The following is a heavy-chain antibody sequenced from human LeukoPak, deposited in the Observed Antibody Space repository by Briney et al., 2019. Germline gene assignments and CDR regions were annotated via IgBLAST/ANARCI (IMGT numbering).Heavy chain of an antibody. CDR2: INPNSGGT. CDR3: ARDLGYCSSTSCYASYYYGMDV. D-gene: IGHD2-2*01. Sequence: VASVRVSCKASEYTFTGYYMHWVRQAPGQGLEWMGWINPNSGGTNYAQKFQGRVTMTRDTSISTAYMELSRLRSDDTAVYYCARDLGYCSSTSCYASYYYGMDVWGQGTTVTVSS. J-gene: IGHJ6*02. V-gene: IGHV1-2*02. CDR1: EYTFTGYY.